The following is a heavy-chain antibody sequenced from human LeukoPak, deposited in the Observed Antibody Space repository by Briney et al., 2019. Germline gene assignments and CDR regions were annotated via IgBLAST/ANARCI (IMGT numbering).Heavy chain of an antibody. V-gene: IGHV3-48*03. J-gene: IGHJ6*03. CDR2: ISSSGSTI. Sequence: GGSLRLSCAASGFTFSSYEMNWVRQAPGKGLEWVSYISSSGSTIYYADSVKGRFTISRDNAKNSLYLQMNSLRAEDTAVYYCARVSSYGSGSPIFDYYYMDVWGKGTTVTISS. CDR1: GFTFSSYE. D-gene: IGHD3-10*01. CDR3: ARVSSYGSGSPIFDYYYMDV.